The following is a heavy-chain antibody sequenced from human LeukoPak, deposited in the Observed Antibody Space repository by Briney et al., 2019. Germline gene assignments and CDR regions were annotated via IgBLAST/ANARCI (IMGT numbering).Heavy chain of an antibody. V-gene: IGHV3-30*01. Sequence: GGSLKLSCAASGFTFSDYAMHWVRQAPGKGLEWVAIISDDGIKKYYADSKKGRFTISRDNSKNTLYLQVNGLRPEDTAVYYCARSGSGYLRYYFDYWGQGTLVTVSS. CDR2: ISDDGIKK. CDR1: GFTFSDYA. D-gene: IGHD5-12*01. J-gene: IGHJ4*02. CDR3: ARSGSGYLRYYFDY.